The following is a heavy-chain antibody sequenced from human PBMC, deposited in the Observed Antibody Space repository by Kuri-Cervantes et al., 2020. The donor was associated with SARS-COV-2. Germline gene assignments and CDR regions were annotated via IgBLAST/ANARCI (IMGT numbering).Heavy chain of an antibody. CDR3: ARHGGIAVAGTFDY. CDR2: INPNSGGT. Sequence: ASVKVSCKASGYTFTGYYMHWVRQAPGQGLEWMGWINPNSGGTNYAQKFQGRVTMTRDTSISTAYMELSRLRSDDTAVYYCARHGGIAVAGTFDYWGQGTLVTVSS. J-gene: IGHJ4*02. D-gene: IGHD6-19*01. CDR1: GYTFTGYY. V-gene: IGHV1-2*02.